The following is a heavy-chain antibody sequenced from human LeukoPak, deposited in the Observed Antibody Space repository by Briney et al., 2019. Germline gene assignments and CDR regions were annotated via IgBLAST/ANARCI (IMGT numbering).Heavy chain of an antibody. V-gene: IGHV1-2*02. CDR2: INPNSGDT. CDR3: ARNPMTSMYYYYGMDV. Sequence: ASVKVSCKASGCIFTGYFMHWVRQAPGQGLEWMGWINPNSGDTDCAQKFQGRVTMTTDTSISTAYMELSRLRSDDTAVYYCARNPMTSMYYYYGMDVWGQGTTVTVSS. J-gene: IGHJ6*02. CDR1: GCIFTGYF.